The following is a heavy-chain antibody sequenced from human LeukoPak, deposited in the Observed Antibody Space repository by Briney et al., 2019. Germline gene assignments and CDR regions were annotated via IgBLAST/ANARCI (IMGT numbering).Heavy chain of an antibody. CDR2: IYYSGST. Sequence: SETLSLTCTVSGGSISSSSYYWGWIRQPPGKGLEWIGSIYYSGSTYYNPSLKSRVTISVDTSKNQFSLRLSSVTAADTAVYYCARVSGSTSYYYYMDVWGKGTTVTVSS. CDR3: ARVSGSTSYYYYMDV. V-gene: IGHV4-39*01. D-gene: IGHD2-2*01. CDR1: GGSISSSSYY. J-gene: IGHJ6*03.